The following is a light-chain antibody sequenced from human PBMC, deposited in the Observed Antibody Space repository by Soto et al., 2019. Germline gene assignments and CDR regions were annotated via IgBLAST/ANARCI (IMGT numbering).Light chain of an antibody. Sequence: EIVLTQSPDTLSLSPGERATLSCRASQSVSSSYLAWYQQKPGQAPRLLIFAASTRTTGIPDRFSGGGSGTDFTLTISGLEPVDFAVYFCQQYGSSPYTFGQGTKLEIK. J-gene: IGKJ2*01. CDR1: QSVSSSY. V-gene: IGKV3-20*01. CDR3: QQYGSSPYT. CDR2: AAS.